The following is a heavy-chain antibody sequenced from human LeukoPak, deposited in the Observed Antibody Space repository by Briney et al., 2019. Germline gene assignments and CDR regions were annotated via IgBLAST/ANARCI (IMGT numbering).Heavy chain of an antibody. V-gene: IGHV4-39*01. CDR2: IYYSGST. J-gene: IGHJ4*02. D-gene: IGHD2-21*02. CDR3: ARLVVVTSNNYFDY. Sequence: SETLSLTCTVSVASISSSGHYWGWVRQPPGKGLEWFGNIYYSGSTYHNPSLKSRVTISVDTSRNQFSLRLSSVTAADTAVYYCARLVVVTSNNYFDYWGQGTLVTVSS. CDR1: VASISSSGHY.